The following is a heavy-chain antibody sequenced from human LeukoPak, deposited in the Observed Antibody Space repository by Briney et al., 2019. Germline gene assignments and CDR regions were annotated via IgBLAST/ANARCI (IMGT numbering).Heavy chain of an antibody. CDR2: ISSSSSYI. Sequence: GGSLRLSCAASGFTFSSYSMNWVRQAPGKGLEWVSSISSSSSYIYYADSVKGRFTISRDNAKNSLYLQMNSLRAEDTAVYYCARDRLDYYDSSGYYYVHYWGQGTLVTVSS. V-gene: IGHV3-21*01. D-gene: IGHD3-22*01. J-gene: IGHJ4*02. CDR3: ARDRLDYYDSSGYYYVHY. CDR1: GFTFSSYS.